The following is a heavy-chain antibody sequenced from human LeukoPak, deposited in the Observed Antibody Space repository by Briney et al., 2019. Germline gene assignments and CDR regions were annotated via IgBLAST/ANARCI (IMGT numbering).Heavy chain of an antibody. Sequence: GGSLRLSCAASGFTFDDYTMHWVRQAPGKGLEWVSLISWDGGSTYYADSVKGRFTISRDNSKNSLYLQMNSLRTEGTALYYCAKGGVAGGGYFDYWGQGTLVTVSS. CDR2: ISWDGGST. CDR1: GFTFDDYT. CDR3: AKGGVAGGGYFDY. J-gene: IGHJ4*02. V-gene: IGHV3-43*01. D-gene: IGHD2-15*01.